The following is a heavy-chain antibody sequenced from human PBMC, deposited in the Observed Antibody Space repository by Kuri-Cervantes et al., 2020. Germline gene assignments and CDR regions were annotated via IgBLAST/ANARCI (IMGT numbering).Heavy chain of an antibody. CDR1: GFTFSSYA. CDR3: ASPARGNYFEN. V-gene: IGHV3-23*01. CDR2: ISGSGGST. J-gene: IGHJ4*02. D-gene: IGHD3-16*01. Sequence: GESLKISCAASGFTFSSYAMSWVRQAPGKGLEWVSAISGSGGSTYYADSVKGRFTISRDNSKSTLYLLMNGLRAEDTAVYYCASPARGNYFENWGQGTLVTVSS.